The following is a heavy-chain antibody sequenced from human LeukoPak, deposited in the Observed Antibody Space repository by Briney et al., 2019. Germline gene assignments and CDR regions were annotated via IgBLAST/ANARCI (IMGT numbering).Heavy chain of an antibody. Sequence: GGSLRLSCAASGFTFSNFAMSWVRQTPGTGLAWLSAISPDGNYIYYADSVKGRFTTSRDDSKNTLYLQMTSLRVEDTAVYFCVSQRDHRVAVAGSFDNWGQGTLVSVSP. D-gene: IGHD6-19*01. J-gene: IGHJ4*02. CDR2: ISPDGNYI. CDR1: GFTFSNFA. CDR3: VSQRDHRVAVAGSFDN. V-gene: IGHV3-23*01.